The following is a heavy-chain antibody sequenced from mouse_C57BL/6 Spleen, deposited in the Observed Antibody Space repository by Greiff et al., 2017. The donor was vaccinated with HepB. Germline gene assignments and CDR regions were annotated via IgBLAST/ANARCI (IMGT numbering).Heavy chain of an antibody. Sequence: QVQLQQPGAELVRPGSSVKLSCKASGYTFTSYWMHWVKQRPIQGLEWIGNIDPSDSETHCNQKFKDKATLTVDKSSSTAYMQLSSLTSEDSAVYYCARMDYWGQGTSVTVSS. J-gene: IGHJ4*01. CDR1: GYTFTSYW. CDR2: IDPSDSET. V-gene: IGHV1-52*01. CDR3: ARMDY.